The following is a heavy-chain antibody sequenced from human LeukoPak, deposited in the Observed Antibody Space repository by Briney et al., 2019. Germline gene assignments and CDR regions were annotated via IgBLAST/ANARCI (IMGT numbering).Heavy chain of an antibody. Sequence: PSETLSLTCTVSSGSFSSYYWNWIWQPAGKGLEWIGRIYITGSTNYNPSLKSRVTMSVDTSKNQFSLKLSSMTAADTAVYYCARGRGYYQDYWGQGTLVTVSS. V-gene: IGHV4-4*07. CDR3: ARGRGYYQDY. J-gene: IGHJ4*02. D-gene: IGHD3-22*01. CDR2: IYITGST. CDR1: SGSFSSYY.